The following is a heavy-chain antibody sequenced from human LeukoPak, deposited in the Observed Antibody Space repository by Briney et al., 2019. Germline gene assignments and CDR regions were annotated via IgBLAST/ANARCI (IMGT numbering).Heavy chain of an antibody. V-gene: IGHV3-11*01. Sequence: PSETLSLTCTVSGGSISSCRYYWVRIAPPPGKGLVWVSYISSSGSNIYYADSVKCRFTISRDNAKNSLYLQIDSLRAEDTAVYDCARGHYEILTGLVDYWGQGTLVTVSS. CDR3: ARGHYEILTGLVDY. J-gene: IGHJ4*02. CDR1: GGSISSCRYY. CDR2: ISSSGSNI. D-gene: IGHD3-9*01.